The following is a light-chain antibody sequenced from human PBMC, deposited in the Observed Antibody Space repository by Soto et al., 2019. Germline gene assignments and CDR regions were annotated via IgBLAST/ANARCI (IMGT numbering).Light chain of an antibody. Sequence: ILLTQSPATLSVSPGERVTLSCRASQSLNSNLAWYQQRPGQAPRLLIYDTSTRATGIPARFSGSGSGTEFTLTISRLQSEDFAVYYCQQYNSWWTFGQGTKVEIK. J-gene: IGKJ1*01. CDR1: QSLNSN. CDR3: QQYNSWWT. CDR2: DTS. V-gene: IGKV3-15*01.